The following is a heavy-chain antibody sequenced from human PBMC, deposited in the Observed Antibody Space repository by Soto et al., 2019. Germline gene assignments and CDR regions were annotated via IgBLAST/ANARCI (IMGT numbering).Heavy chain of an antibody. CDR2: IDLSDSYS. CDR1: GYHFTSYC. J-gene: IGHJ6*02. D-gene: IGHD5-12*01. V-gene: IGHV5-10-1*01. Sequence: VFPEISLCGSGYHFTSYCISLGLPVPRKGLEWMGRIDLSDSYSNYSPYFQGTVTISAAKYISNDYLQWRRMKVSDTDMYYCERAGLYSGYGSPAAFDVWGQGTMVTVSS. CDR3: ERAGLYSGYGSPAAFDV.